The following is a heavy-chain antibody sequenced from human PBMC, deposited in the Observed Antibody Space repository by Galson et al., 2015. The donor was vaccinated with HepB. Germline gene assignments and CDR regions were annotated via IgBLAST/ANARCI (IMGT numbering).Heavy chain of an antibody. CDR1: GFTFSTYG. V-gene: IGHV3-48*01. D-gene: IGHD2-8*02. J-gene: IGHJ4*02. CDR2: ISESGGTT. CDR3: ARDPTGLTDLDF. Sequence: SLRLSCAASGFTFSTYGMNWVRQAPGKGLEWLSYISESGGTTYYADSVKGRFTISRDNAKNSLYLQMDSLRAEDTSVYYCARDPTGLTDLDFWGQGTLVTVSS.